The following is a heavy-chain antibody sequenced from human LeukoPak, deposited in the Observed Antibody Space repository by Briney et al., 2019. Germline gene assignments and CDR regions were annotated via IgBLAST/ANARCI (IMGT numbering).Heavy chain of an antibody. V-gene: IGHV1-8*01. J-gene: IGHJ5*02. Sequence: GASVKVSCKASGYTFTSYDINWVRRATGQGLEWMGCTNPNSGNTGYAQKFQGRVTMTRNTSISTAYMELSSLRSEDTAVYYCARDRRGKTAGILNWFDPWGQGTLVTVSS. D-gene: IGHD6-13*01. CDR3: ARDRRGKTAGILNWFDP. CDR1: GYTFTSYD. CDR2: TNPNSGNT.